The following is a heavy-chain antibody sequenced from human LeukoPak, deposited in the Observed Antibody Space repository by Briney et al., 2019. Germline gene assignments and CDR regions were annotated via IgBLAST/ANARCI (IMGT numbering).Heavy chain of an antibody. Sequence: SVKASCKASGGTFSSYAISWVRQAPGQGLEWMGGIIPIFGTANYAQKFQGRVTITTDESTSTAYMELSSLRSEDTAVYYCARHRAFWSGYFYYYYYMDVWGKGTTVTVSS. CDR3: ARHRAFWSGYFYYYYYMDV. J-gene: IGHJ6*03. CDR2: IIPIFGTA. V-gene: IGHV1-69*05. CDR1: GGTFSSYA. D-gene: IGHD3-3*01.